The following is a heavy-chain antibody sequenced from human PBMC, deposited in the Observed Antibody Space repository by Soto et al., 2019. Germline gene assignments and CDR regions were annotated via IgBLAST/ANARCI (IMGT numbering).Heavy chain of an antibody. J-gene: IGHJ5*02. CDR2: IYYSGST. D-gene: IGHD6-13*01. V-gene: IGHV4-59*01. CDR1: GGSISSYY. Sequence: SETLSLTCPLSGGSISSYYWTWIRQPPGKGREWIGYIYYSGSTNYNPSLKSRVTISVDTSKNQFSLKMSSVTAADTAGYYCARDDYGYSSSWLDPRGQGTLVTVSS. CDR3: ARDDYGYSSSWLDP.